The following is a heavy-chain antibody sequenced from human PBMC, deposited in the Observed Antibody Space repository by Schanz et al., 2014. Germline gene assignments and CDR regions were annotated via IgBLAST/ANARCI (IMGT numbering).Heavy chain of an antibody. CDR2: ISYDGSNK. Sequence: QVQLVESGGGVVQPGRSLRLSCAASGFTFSSYAMHWVRQAPGKGLEWVAVISYDGSNKYYADSVKGRFTISRDNSKNTLYLQMNSLSADDTAVFYCAKGMGYCSGGTCYDYYYYGLDVWGQGTTVTVSS. V-gene: IGHV3-30-3*01. CDR1: GFTFSSYA. J-gene: IGHJ6*02. D-gene: IGHD2-15*01. CDR3: AKGMGYCSGGTCYDYYYYGLDV.